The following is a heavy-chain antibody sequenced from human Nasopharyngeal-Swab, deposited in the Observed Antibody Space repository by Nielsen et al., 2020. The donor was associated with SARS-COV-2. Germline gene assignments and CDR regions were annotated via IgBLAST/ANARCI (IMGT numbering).Heavy chain of an antibody. CDR2: IGDKEHNYAT. J-gene: IGHJ4*02. CDR1: GFIFSASA. CDR3: TTDFYFDY. Sequence: GESLEISCAASGFIFSASAIHWVRQASGKGLEWVGRIGDKEHNYATTYGASVQGRFTTSRDDSKNTAFLQMDGLKTEDTALYYCTTDFYFDYWGQGTLVTVSS. V-gene: IGHV3-73*01.